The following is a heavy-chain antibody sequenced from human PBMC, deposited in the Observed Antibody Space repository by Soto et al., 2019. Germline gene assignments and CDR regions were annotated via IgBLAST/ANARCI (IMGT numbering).Heavy chain of an antibody. Sequence: QVQLQESGPGLVKPSQTLSLNCSVSGDSINNADYSWSWIRQHAGRGLEWIGYIYYSGTTYYNPSLTSRVTISMDTSKDQFSLQMSSVTAADTAVYYCARVRGHAFDIRGQGTMVTVSS. V-gene: IGHV4-31*03. CDR3: ARVRGHAFDI. D-gene: IGHD3-10*01. CDR2: IYYSGTT. J-gene: IGHJ3*02. CDR1: GDSINNADYS.